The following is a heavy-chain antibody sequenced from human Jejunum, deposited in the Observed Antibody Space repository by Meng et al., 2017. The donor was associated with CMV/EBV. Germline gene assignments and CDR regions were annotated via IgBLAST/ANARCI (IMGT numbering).Heavy chain of an antibody. D-gene: IGHD3-3*01. Sequence: GLHFSSYEMNWVRQIPGKGLEWISYISASTSAIYYAASVKGRFTISRDNVKNSLYLLMESLRADDTAIYYCVRGGSSGTLKYFDYWGQGALVTVSS. CDR2: ISASTSAI. J-gene: IGHJ4*02. CDR1: GLHFSSYE. V-gene: IGHV3-48*03. CDR3: VRGGSSGTLKYFDY.